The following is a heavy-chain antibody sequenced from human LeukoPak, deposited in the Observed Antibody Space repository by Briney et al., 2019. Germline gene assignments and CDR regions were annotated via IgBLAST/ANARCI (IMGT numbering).Heavy chain of an antibody. CDR2: IYHSGST. CDR1: GGSISSGGYY. CDR3: ARLRGWADAFDI. J-gene: IGHJ3*02. V-gene: IGHV4-30-2*01. D-gene: IGHD6-19*01. Sequence: PSQTLSLTCTVSGGSISSGGYYWSWIRQPPGKGLEWIGYIYHSGSTYYNPSLKSRVTISIDTSKNQFSLRLSSETAADTAVYYCARLRGWADAFDIWGQGTMVTVSS.